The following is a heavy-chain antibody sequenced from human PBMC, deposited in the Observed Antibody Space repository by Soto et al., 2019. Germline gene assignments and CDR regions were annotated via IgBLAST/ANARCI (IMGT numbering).Heavy chain of an antibody. V-gene: IGHV1-18*04. CDR2: ISGYNGNT. Sequence: SSVKVSCKASGGTITKYGMSWVRQDPGQGLEWMGWISGYNGNTKYAQKFQGRVTMTTDTPTNTAYMELRSLRSDDTAVYYCARDREYYYDSSGNYYYHYGMDVWGQGTTVTVSS. J-gene: IGHJ6*02. D-gene: IGHD3-22*01. CDR1: GGTITKYG. CDR3: ARDREYYYDSSGNYYYHYGMDV.